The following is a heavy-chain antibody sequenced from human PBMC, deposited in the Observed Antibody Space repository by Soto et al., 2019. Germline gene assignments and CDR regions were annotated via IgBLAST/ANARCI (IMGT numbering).Heavy chain of an antibody. CDR2: IKQDGNEK. Sequence: GGSLRLSCAASGFTFSAYYMDGVRQAPGKGLEWVANIKQDGNEKYYVDSVKGRFTISRDNAKNSLYLQMNSLRAEDTAVYYCARDPLWGTAMVLWYFDLWGRGTLVTVSS. V-gene: IGHV3-7*01. D-gene: IGHD5-18*01. J-gene: IGHJ2*01. CDR3: ARDPLWGTAMVLWYFDL. CDR1: GFTFSAYY.